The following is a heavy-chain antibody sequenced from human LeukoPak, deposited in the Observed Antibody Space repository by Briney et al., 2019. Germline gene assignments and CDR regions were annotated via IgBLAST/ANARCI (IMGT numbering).Heavy chain of an antibody. CDR3: AKARVGEAGASDY. D-gene: IGHD6-13*01. CDR1: GFTFSSYA. Sequence: GGSLRLSCAASGFTFSSYAMSWVRQFPGKGLEWVSSISSSGGSAYYADSVKGRFSISRDNSKNTLYLQMNSQRAEDTAVYYCAKARVGEAGASDYWGQGTLVTVSS. CDR2: ISSSGGSA. V-gene: IGHV3-23*01. J-gene: IGHJ4*02.